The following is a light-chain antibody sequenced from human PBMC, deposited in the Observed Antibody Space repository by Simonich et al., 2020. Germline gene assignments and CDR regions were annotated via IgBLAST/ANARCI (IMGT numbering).Light chain of an antibody. V-gene: IGLV2-14*01. CDR1: SSDVGVYNF. Sequence: SALPHPASVPGSPGQPFPIPSTGTSSDVGVYNFVSWYQQHPGKAPKLMIYDFSKRPSGVSNRFSGSKSGNTASLTISGLQAEDEADYYCSSYTSSSNWVFGGGTKLTVL. CDR2: DFS. J-gene: IGLJ3*02. CDR3: SSYTSSSNWV.